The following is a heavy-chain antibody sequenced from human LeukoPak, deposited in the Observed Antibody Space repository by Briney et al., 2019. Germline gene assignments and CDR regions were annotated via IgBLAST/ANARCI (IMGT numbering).Heavy chain of an antibody. D-gene: IGHD1-26*01. CDR2: IKQDGSEK. Sequence: QSGGSLRLSCAASGFTFSSYWMSWVRQAPGKGLEWVANIKQDGSEKYYVDSVKGRFTISRDNAKNSLYLQMNSLGAEDTAVYYCARDLIVGGRTRAFDIWGQGTMVTVSS. J-gene: IGHJ3*02. V-gene: IGHV3-7*01. CDR1: GFTFSSYW. CDR3: ARDLIVGGRTRAFDI.